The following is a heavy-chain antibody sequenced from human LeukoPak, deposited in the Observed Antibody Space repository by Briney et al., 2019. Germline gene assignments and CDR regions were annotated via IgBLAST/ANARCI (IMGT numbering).Heavy chain of an antibody. D-gene: IGHD4-17*01. Sequence: GGSLRLSCAASGFTFDDYAMHWVRQAPGKGLEWVSGISWNSGSIGYADSVKGRFTISRDNAKNSLYLQMNSLRVEDTALYYCAYDPHYGLTSFDYWGQGTLVTVSS. CDR2: ISWNSGSI. CDR1: GFTFDDYA. CDR3: AYDPHYGLTSFDY. V-gene: IGHV3-9*01. J-gene: IGHJ4*02.